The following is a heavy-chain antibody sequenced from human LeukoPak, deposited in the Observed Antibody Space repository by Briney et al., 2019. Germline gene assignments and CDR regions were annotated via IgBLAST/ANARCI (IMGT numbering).Heavy chain of an antibody. CDR2: IRYDGSNK. CDR3: AKSLLTTASGTGRAFDI. Sequence: GGSLRLSCAASGFTFGSYGMHWVRQAPGKGLEWVAFIRYDGSNKYYADSVKGRFTISRDNSKNTLYLQMDSLRAEDTAKYYCAKSLLTTASGTGRAFDIWGQGTMVTVSA. D-gene: IGHD1-26*01. V-gene: IGHV3-30*02. J-gene: IGHJ3*02. CDR1: GFTFGSYG.